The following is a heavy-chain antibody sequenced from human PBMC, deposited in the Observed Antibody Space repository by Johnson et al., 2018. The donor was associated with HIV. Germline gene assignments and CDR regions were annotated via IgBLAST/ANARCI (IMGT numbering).Heavy chain of an antibody. CDR3: ARTGRWELLPDAFDI. Sequence: VQLVESGGGLVQPGGSLRLSCAASGFTFSSYAMHWVRQAPGKGLEYVSAISSNGVGTYYANSVTGRFTISRDNSKNTLHLQMGSLRTEDMAVYYCARTGRWELLPDAFDIWGQGTMVTVSS. V-gene: IGHV3-64*01. CDR2: ISSNGVGT. J-gene: IGHJ3*02. D-gene: IGHD1-26*01. CDR1: GFTFSSYA.